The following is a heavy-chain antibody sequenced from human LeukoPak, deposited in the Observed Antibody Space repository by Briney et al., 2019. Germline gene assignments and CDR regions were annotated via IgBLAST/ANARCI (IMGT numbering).Heavy chain of an antibody. Sequence: SETLSLICTVSGGSIRNHYWSWIRQPPGKGLEWIGYIYYSGSTNYNPSLKSRVTISVDTSKNQFSLKLSSVTAADTAVYYCARSSIAARLYYWGQGTLVTVSS. J-gene: IGHJ4*02. CDR3: ARSSIAARLYY. D-gene: IGHD6-6*01. CDR1: GGSIRNHY. CDR2: IYYSGST. V-gene: IGHV4-59*11.